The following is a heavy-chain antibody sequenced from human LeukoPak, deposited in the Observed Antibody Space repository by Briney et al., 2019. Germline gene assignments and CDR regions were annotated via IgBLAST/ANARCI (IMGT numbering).Heavy chain of an antibody. D-gene: IGHD3-22*01. V-gene: IGHV3-53*01. J-gene: IGHJ4*02. Sequence: GGSLRLSCAASAFIGCDIYMSWVGQAPGKGLEWVSVIDRAGSIYYADSVKGRFTISRDKSRNMLYLQMNSLRAEDTAVYYGVRGGKDVGYYDSSGYYAFWGQGTLVTVSS. CDR1: AFIGCDIY. CDR3: VRGGKDVGYYDSSGYYAF. CDR2: IDRAGSI.